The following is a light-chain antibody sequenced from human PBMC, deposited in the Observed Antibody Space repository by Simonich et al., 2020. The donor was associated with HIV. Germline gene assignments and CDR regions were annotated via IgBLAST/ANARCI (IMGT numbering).Light chain of an antibody. CDR1: NSDVGSYNY. CDR2: DVS. CDR3: SSYSSSSTWV. V-gene: IGLV2-14*01. J-gene: IGLJ3*02. Sequence: QSALPQPASVSGSPGQSITISCTGTNSDVGSYNYVSWYQQHPGKAPKLLIYDVSERPAGVSNRFAGSKAGNTASLTISGLQAEDEADYYCSSYSSSSTWVFGGGTKLTVL.